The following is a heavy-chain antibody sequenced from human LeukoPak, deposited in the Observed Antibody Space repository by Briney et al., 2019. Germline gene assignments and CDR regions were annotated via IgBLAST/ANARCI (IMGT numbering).Heavy chain of an antibody. D-gene: IGHD1-26*01. J-gene: IGHJ4*02. CDR2: IYYTGST. Sequence: PSETLSLTCSVSGASISGGTYYWGWIRQPPGKGLEWIGSIYYTGSTYDNPSLKSRVTISVDTSKNRFSLKLSSATAADTAVYYCARRGGSGRAFDYWGQGTLVTVSS. CDR3: ARRGGSGRAFDY. V-gene: IGHV4-39*01. CDR1: GASISGGTYY.